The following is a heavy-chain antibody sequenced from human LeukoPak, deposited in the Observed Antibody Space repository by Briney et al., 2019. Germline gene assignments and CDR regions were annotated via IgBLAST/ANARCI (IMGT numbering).Heavy chain of an antibody. Sequence: SETLSLTCTVSGGSVSSNTYNWGWIRQPPGKGLEWIGSIYNSGSTFYNPSLESRATISIDTSKNQFSLKLSSVAAADTAIYYCASQPYYESSGYYFYWGQGTLVTVSS. CDR2: IYNSGST. CDR3: ASQPYYESSGYYFY. CDR1: GGSVSSNTYN. D-gene: IGHD3-22*01. V-gene: IGHV4-39*01. J-gene: IGHJ4*02.